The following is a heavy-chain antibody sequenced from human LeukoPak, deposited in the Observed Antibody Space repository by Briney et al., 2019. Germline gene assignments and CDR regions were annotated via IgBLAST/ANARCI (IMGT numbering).Heavy chain of an antibody. CDR1: GGSFSGYY. J-gene: IGHJ4*02. V-gene: IGHV4-34*01. Sequence: SETLSPTCAVDGGSFSGYYWSWIRQPPGKVLEWIGEINHSVSTNYNPSLKSRFTRSVDTSKNQFSLKLRSVTAADAAVYYCARCPRWLHSHYFDYWGQGNLVTVSS. D-gene: IGHD5-24*01. CDR2: INHSVST. CDR3: ARCPRWLHSHYFDY.